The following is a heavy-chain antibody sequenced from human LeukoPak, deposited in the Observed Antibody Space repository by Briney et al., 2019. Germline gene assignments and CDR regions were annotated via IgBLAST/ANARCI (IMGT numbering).Heavy chain of an antibody. CDR1: GGSIISGSKY. V-gene: IGHV4-39*07. Sequence: SETLSLTCTVSGGSIISGSKYWGWIRQAPGTGLEWIGSIYYSGTTYYNPSLKSRVTISVDTSKNQFSLKLSSVTAADTAVYYCARPGYCSSTGCYGPYYFDYWGQGTLVTVSS. CDR3: ARPGYCSSTGCYGPYYFDY. J-gene: IGHJ4*02. D-gene: IGHD2-2*01. CDR2: IYYSGTT.